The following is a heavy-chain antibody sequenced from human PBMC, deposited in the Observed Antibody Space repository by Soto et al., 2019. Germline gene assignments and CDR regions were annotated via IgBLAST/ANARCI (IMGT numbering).Heavy chain of an antibody. CDR1: GYTFTSYD. D-gene: IGHD3-3*01. Sequence: ASVKVSCKASGYTFTSYDINWVRQATGQGLEWMGWMNPNSGNTGYAQKFQGRVTMTRNTSISTAYMELSSLRSEDTAVYYCARAIVLRFLEWLSPQYGFDPWGQGTPVTVSS. CDR3: ARAIVLRFLEWLSPQYGFDP. CDR2: MNPNSGNT. V-gene: IGHV1-8*01. J-gene: IGHJ5*02.